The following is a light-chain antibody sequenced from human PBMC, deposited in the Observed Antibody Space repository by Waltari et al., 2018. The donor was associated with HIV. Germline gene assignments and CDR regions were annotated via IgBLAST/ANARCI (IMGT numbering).Light chain of an antibody. CDR2: EVN. CDR1: SSAVGSYNL. V-gene: IGLV2-23*02. CDR3: CSYAGSSTSVV. Sequence: QSALTQSASVSGSPGQSITISCTGTSSAVGSYNLVSWYQHHPGKAPKLMIYEVNKRPSGVSNRSSCSKAGNAASLTIAGLQAEDEADYYCCSYAGSSTSVVFGGGTKLTVL. J-gene: IGLJ2*01.